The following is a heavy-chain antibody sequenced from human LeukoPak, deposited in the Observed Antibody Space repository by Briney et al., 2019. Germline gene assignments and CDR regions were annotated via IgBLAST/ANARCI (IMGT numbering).Heavy chain of an antibody. V-gene: IGHV1-69*13. J-gene: IGHJ6*04. CDR3: ARVDCSSTNCYDYYYYGMDV. CDR2: IIPIFGTA. Sequence: SVKVSCKASGGTFSSYAISWVRQAPGQGLEWMGGIIPIFGTANYAQKFQGRVTITADESTSTAYMELSSLRSEDTAVYYCARVDCSSTNCYDYYYYGMDVWGKGTTVTVSS. CDR1: GGTFSSYA. D-gene: IGHD2-2*01.